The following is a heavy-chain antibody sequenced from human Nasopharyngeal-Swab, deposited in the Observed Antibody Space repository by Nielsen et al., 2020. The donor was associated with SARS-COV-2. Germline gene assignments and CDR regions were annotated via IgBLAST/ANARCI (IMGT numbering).Heavy chain of an antibody. J-gene: IGHJ4*02. D-gene: IGHD3-22*01. CDR3: ARGGGGSSGYYFDF. Sequence: GESLKISCAASGFTFDIYEMDWVRQAPGKGLEWVSYISSTRSTIYYADSVKGRFTVSRDNAKNSLYLQMNSLRAEDTAVYYCARGGGGSSGYYFDFWGQGTPVTVSS. CDR1: GFTFDIYE. CDR2: ISSTRSTI. V-gene: IGHV3-48*03.